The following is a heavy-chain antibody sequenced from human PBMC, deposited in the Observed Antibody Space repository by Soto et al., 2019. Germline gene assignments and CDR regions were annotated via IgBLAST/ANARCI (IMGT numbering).Heavy chain of an antibody. D-gene: IGHD3-3*01. V-gene: IGHV1-8*01. CDR2: MNPNSGNT. CDR1: GYTFPSYD. Sequence: QVQLVQSGAEVKKPGASVKVSCKASGYTFPSYDINWVRQATGQGLEWMGWMNPNSGNTGYAQEFQGRVTMTRNTCISTAYMELSSLRSEATAVYYCARWAPYYDFWSGYPRRCDMDVWGKGTTVTVSS. CDR3: ARWAPYYDFWSGYPRRCDMDV. J-gene: IGHJ6*03.